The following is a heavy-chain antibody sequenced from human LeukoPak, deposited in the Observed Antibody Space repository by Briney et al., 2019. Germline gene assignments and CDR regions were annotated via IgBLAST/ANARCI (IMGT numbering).Heavy chain of an antibody. CDR3: ARRGPVPAATDY. CDR2: INPSGGST. J-gene: IGHJ4*02. D-gene: IGHD2-2*01. CDR1: GYTFTSYY. Sequence: ASVKVSCKASGYTFTSYYMHLVRQAPGQRLEWMGIINPSGGSTSYAQKFQGRVTITADKSTSTAYMELSSLRSDDTAVYYCARRGPVPAATDYWGQGTLVTVSS. V-gene: IGHV1-46*01.